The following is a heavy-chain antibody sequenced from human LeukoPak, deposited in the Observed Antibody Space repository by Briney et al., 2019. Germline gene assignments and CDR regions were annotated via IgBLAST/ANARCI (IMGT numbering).Heavy chain of an antibody. V-gene: IGHV3-21*01. CDR1: GFTFSSYS. CDR2: ISSSSSYI. D-gene: IGHD3-22*01. Sequence: GGSLRLSCAASGFTFSSYSMNWVRQAPGKGLEWVSSISSSSSYIYYADSVKGRFTISRDNSKNTLYLQMGSLRGEDMAVYYCARSLQIYYYDTSGYPAYHYYAMDVWGQGTTVTVSS. CDR3: ARSLQIYYYDTSGYPAYHYYAMDV. J-gene: IGHJ6*02.